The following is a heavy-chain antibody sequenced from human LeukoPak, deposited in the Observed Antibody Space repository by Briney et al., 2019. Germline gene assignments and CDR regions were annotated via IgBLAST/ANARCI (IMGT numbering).Heavy chain of an antibody. CDR2: IGSSGSLI. CDR3: AREDEDAFDI. CDR1: GFIFRSYE. Sequence: PGGSLRLSCAGSGFIFRSYEMNWVRQAPGKGLEWVSYIGSSGSLIFYADSVKGRFTISRDNIKNLLYLQMNSLRVEDTAVYYCAREDEDAFDIWGQGTMVTVSS. J-gene: IGHJ3*02. V-gene: IGHV3-48*03.